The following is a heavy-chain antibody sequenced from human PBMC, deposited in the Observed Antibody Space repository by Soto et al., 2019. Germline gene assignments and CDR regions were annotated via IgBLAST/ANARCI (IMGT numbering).Heavy chain of an antibody. J-gene: IGHJ4*02. CDR3: ARGFTMVRAVSDY. CDR2: ISSSSSTI. V-gene: IGHV3-48*01. Sequence: EVQLVESGGGLVQPGGSLRLSCAASGFTFSSYSMNWVHQAPGKGLEWVSYISSSSSTIYYADSVKGRFTISRDNAKNSLYLQMNSLRAEDTAVYYCARGFTMVRAVSDYWGQGTLVTVSS. D-gene: IGHD3-10*01. CDR1: GFTFSSYS.